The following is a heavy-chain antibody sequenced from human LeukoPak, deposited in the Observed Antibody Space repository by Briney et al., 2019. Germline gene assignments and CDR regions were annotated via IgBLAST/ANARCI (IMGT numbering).Heavy chain of an antibody. CDR3: ARDTDSSSWLDY. V-gene: IGHV3-48*04. CDR1: GFTFNNYN. D-gene: IGHD6-13*01. J-gene: IGHJ4*02. Sequence: PGGSLRLSCAASGFTFNNYNMNWVRQAPGKGLEWVSYISSSGSTIYYADSVKGRFTISRDNAKNSLYLQMNSLRAEDTAVYYCARDTDSSSWLDYWGQGTLVTVSS. CDR2: ISSSGSTI.